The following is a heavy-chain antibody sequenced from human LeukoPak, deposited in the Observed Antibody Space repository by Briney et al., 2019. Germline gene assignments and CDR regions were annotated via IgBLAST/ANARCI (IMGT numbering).Heavy chain of an antibody. D-gene: IGHD3-3*01. J-gene: IGHJ4*02. CDR3: ARDGDDVLRFLEWRPYYFDY. CDR2: IYTSGST. V-gene: IGHV4-4*07. CDR1: GGSISSYY. Sequence: SETLSLTCTVSGGSISSYYWSWIRQPAGKGLEWIGRIYTSGSTNYNPSLKGRVTMSVDTSKNQFSLKLSSVTAADTAVYYCARDGDDVLRFLEWRPYYFDYWGQGTLVTVSS.